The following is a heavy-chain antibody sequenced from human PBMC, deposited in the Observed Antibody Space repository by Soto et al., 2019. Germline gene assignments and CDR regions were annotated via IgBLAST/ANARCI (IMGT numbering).Heavy chain of an antibody. CDR3: VRSRQMESGNDCGVDV. CDR2: YHSGGST. CDR1: GVSLNTADTW. Sequence: QVQLQESGSGLVKPSQSLSLTCTVSGVSLNTADTWWSWIRQSPGKGLEFIGYYHSGGSTYYDASFRSRVIISADTSNRQLSLKLTSVTVADSAVYFCVRSRQMESGNDCGVDVGGEGSTVTVSS. V-gene: IGHV4-30-4*01. J-gene: IGHJ6*04. D-gene: IGHD2-21*01.